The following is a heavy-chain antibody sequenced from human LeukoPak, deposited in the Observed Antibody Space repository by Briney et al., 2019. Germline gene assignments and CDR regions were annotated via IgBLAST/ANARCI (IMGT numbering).Heavy chain of an antibody. D-gene: IGHD2-2*01. CDR2: ISYDGRNK. CDR1: GFTFSSYA. V-gene: IGHV3-30*04. Sequence: GGSLRLSCAASGFTFSSYAMHWVRQAPGKGLEWVAVISYDGRNKYYADSVKGQFTISRDNSKNTLYLQMNSLRAEDTAVYYCARNQYCSSTSCSLHFDYWGQGTLVTVSS. CDR3: ARNQYCSSTSCSLHFDY. J-gene: IGHJ4*02.